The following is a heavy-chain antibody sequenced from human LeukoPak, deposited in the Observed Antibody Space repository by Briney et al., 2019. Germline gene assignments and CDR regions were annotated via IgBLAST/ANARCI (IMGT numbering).Heavy chain of an antibody. V-gene: IGHV1-2*02. CDR3: ARIGGSYAAKGWFDP. CDR1: GYTFTGYY. J-gene: IGHJ5*02. D-gene: IGHD1-26*01. Sequence: ASVKVSCKASGYTFTGYYMHWVRQAPGQGLEWMGWINPNSGGTNYAQKFQGRVTMTRDTSIRTAYMELSRLRSDDTAVYYCARIGGSYAAKGWFDPWGQGTLVTVSS. CDR2: INPNSGGT.